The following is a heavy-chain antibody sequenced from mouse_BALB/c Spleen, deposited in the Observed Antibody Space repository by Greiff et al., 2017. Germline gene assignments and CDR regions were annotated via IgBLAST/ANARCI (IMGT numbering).Heavy chain of an antibody. CDR1: GFSFTSYG. CDR3: ARKGVTYYAMDY. CDR2: IWSGGST. Sequence: VKLMESGPGLVQPSQSLSITCTVSGFSFTSYGVHWVRQSPGKGLEWLGVIWSGGSTDYNAAFISRLSISKDNSKSQVFFKMNSLQANDTAIYYCARKGVTYYAMDYWGQGTSVTVSS. J-gene: IGHJ4*01. D-gene: IGHD2-1*01. V-gene: IGHV2-2*02.